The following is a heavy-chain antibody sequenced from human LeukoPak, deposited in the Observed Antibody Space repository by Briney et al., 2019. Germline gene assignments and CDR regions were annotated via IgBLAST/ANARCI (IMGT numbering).Heavy chain of an antibody. CDR1: GFTFSSYA. CDR2: ISYDGSNK. D-gene: IGHD5-18*01. V-gene: IGHV3-30-3*01. Sequence: GRSLRLSCAASGFTFSSYAMHWVRQAPGKGLEWVAVISYDGSNKYYADSVKGRFTISRDNSKNTLYLQMNSLRAEDTAVYYCARDPGYSYGLPSYWSQGTLVTVSS. CDR3: ARDPGYSYGLPSY. J-gene: IGHJ4*02.